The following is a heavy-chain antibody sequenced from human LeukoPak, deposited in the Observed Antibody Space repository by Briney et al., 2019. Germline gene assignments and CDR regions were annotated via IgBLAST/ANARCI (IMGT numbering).Heavy chain of an antibody. CDR2: IEDDGNKK. D-gene: IGHD6-13*01. Sequence: RGSLRLSCATSGFTSSNFWMNWVRQAPGKGLEWVANIEDDGNKKNYVDSVKGRFTISRDNVKNSIYLQMNSLRADDTAVYYCARGRGIALWGQGTLVTVSS. J-gene: IGHJ4*02. CDR1: GFTSSNFW. CDR3: ARGRGIAL. V-gene: IGHV3-7*01.